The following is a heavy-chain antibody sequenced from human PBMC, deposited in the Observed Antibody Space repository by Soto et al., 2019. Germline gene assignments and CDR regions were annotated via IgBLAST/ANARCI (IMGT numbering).Heavy chain of an antibody. CDR3: ARDNFVELRGTCFDP. Sequence: QVHLEQSGTEVKKPGSSVKVSCKASGDTFKSYSINWIRQAPGQGLEWMGGIIPMSGSPDYAQKFQGRVTITADESTSTVYMELSSLRSEDTAIYYCARDNFVELRGTCFDPGGQGTLVIVSS. CDR2: IIPMSGSP. D-gene: IGHD1-7*01. J-gene: IGHJ5*02. V-gene: IGHV1-69*01. CDR1: GDTFKSYS.